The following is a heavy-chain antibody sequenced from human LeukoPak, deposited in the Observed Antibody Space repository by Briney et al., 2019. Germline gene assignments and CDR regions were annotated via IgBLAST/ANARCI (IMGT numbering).Heavy chain of an antibody. Sequence: GGSLRLSCAASGFTFSTYAMHWVRQAPGKGLEWVAVISYDGSNKYYADSVKGRFTISRDNSKNTLSLQMNSLRAEDTAVYYCARDHYGFWSGFFYWGQGTLVTVS. V-gene: IGHV3-30*04. CDR3: ARDHYGFWSGFFY. D-gene: IGHD3-3*01. CDR2: ISYDGSNK. CDR1: GFTFSTYA. J-gene: IGHJ4*02.